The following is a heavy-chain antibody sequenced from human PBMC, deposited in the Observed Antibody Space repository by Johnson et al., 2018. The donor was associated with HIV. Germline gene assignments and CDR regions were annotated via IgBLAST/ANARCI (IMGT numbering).Heavy chain of an antibody. V-gene: IGHV3-13*01. Sequence: VQLVESGGGVVQPGGSLRLSCAASGFTVSSYDMYWVRQATGKGLEWVSAIGTAGDTYYPGSVKGRFTITREDAKNTLDLQMTSLRTEDTAVYYCARDAVRCLGVVQDAFDIWGQGTMVTVSP. CDR1: GFTVSSYD. CDR3: ARDAVRCLGVVQDAFDI. D-gene: IGHD3-3*01. CDR2: IGTAGDT. J-gene: IGHJ3*02.